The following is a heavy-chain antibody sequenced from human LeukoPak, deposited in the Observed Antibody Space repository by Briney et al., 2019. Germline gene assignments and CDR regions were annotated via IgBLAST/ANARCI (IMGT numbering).Heavy chain of an antibody. CDR2: INHSGST. J-gene: IGHJ4*02. V-gene: IGHV4-34*01. D-gene: IGHD3-16*01. CDR1: GGSFSGYY. CDR3: ARANRGGRFDY. Sequence: SETLSLTCAVYGGSFSGYYWSWIRQPPGKGLEWIGEINHSGSTNYNPSLKSRVTISVDTSKNQFSLKLSSVTAADTAVYYCARANRGGRFDYWGQGTLVTVSS.